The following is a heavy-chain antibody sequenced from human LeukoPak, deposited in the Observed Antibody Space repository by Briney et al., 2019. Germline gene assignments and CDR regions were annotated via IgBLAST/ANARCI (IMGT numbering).Heavy chain of an antibody. CDR2: LRAYNGNT. D-gene: IGHD3-22*01. V-gene: IGHV1-18*01. CDR1: GYTFTSHG. Sequence: ASVKVFCKASGYTFTSHGISWVRQAPGQGLEWMGWLRAYNGNTNYAQKLQGRVTMTTDTSTSTAYMELRSLRSDDTAVYYCAREITLYYDSSGYDYWGQGTLVTVSS. J-gene: IGHJ4*02. CDR3: AREITLYYDSSGYDY.